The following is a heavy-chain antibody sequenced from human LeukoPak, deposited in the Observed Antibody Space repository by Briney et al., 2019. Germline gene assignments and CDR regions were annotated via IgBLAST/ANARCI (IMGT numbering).Heavy chain of an antibody. V-gene: IGHV5-51*01. CDR1: GYSFNTYW. Sequence: GESLKISCKGSGYSFNTYWIAWVRQMPGKGLEWMGIIYPGDSDTTYSPSFQGQVTISADKSISTAFLQWSSLKASDTAMYYCARANWATSAFDYWGQGTLVAVSS. D-gene: IGHD7-27*01. J-gene: IGHJ4*02. CDR2: IYPGDSDT. CDR3: ARANWATSAFDY.